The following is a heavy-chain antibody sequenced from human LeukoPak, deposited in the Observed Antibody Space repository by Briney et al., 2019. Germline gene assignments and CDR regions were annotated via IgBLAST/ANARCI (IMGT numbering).Heavy chain of an antibody. CDR3: AKDRWGSGGSGGGDY. CDR2: INKSGGST. D-gene: IGHD2-15*01. Sequence: GGCLRLSCAASGFTFSSYAMTWVREAPGKGLEWVSVINKSGGSTYYADSVKGRFTISRDNSKNTLYLQMNSLRAEETAVYYCAKDRWGSGGSGGGDYWGQGTLVTVSS. CDR1: GFTFSSYA. J-gene: IGHJ4*02. V-gene: IGHV3-23*01.